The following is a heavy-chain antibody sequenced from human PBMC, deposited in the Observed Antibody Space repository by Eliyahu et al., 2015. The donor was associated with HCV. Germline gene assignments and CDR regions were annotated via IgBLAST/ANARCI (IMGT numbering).Heavy chain of an antibody. CDR3: ARQSFRSDAWFFDL. Sequence: QVQLVESGGGVVQPGRSLRLSCAASGFXFXTSAIHWVRQAPGKGLQWVSVISYDGTNKYYADSVKGRFTISRDNSKNTLYLQMNSLRAEDTAVYYCARQSFRSDAWFFDLWGRGTLVSVSS. V-gene: IGHV3-30-3*01. J-gene: IGHJ2*01. CDR2: ISYDGTNK. CDR1: GFXFXTSA.